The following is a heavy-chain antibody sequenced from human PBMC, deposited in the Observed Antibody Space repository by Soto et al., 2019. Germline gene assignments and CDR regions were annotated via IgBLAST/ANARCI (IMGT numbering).Heavy chain of an antibody. V-gene: IGHV5-51*01. CDR2: IYPDDSDA. D-gene: IGHD1-1*01. CDR3: ARTKYKNKPNWFDP. Sequence: GESLKISCKGSGYSFNDYWIGWVRHTPGNGLEWMGIIYPDDSDAKYSPSFQGQVTMSADKSISTAYLQWTSLKASDTAMYYCARTKYKNKPNWFDPWGQGTLVTVSS. J-gene: IGHJ5*02. CDR1: GYSFNDYW.